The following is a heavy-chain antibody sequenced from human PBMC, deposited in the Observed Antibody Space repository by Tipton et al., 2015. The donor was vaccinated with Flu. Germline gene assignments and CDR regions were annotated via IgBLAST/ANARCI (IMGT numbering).Heavy chain of an antibody. CDR2: IYYTGTT. J-gene: IGHJ4*02. V-gene: IGHV4-59*01. CDR1: GGSISGYF. CDR3: ARDSDRNPRPLVY. Sequence: TLSLTCTVFGGSISGYFWTWIRQTPGKGLEWIGNIYYTGTTNYNPSLKSRVSFLLDRSKNHLSLKLNSVTAADTAVYFCARDSDRNPRPLVYWGPGTLVTVSS.